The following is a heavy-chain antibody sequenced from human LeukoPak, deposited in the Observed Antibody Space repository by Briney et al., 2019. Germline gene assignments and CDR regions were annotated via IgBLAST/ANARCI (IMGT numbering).Heavy chain of an antibody. CDR2: IHYSGST. D-gene: IGHD3-10*01. J-gene: IGHJ4*02. V-gene: IGHV4-59*01. CDR1: GGSISSYY. Sequence: PSETLSLTCTVSGGSISSYYWSWIRQPPGKGLEWIGYIHYSGSTNYNPSLKSRVTISVDTSKNQFSLKLSSVTAADTAVYYCARLGSYWRAFDYWGQGTLVTVSS. CDR3: ARLGSYWRAFDY.